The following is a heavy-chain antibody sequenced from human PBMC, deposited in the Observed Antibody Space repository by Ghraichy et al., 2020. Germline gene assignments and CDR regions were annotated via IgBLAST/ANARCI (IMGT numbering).Heavy chain of an antibody. CDR1: GGSVSSGSYY. D-gene: IGHD6-13*01. V-gene: IGHV4-61*01. J-gene: IGHJ6*02. CDR3: ARKEVDSSIWYVSYYYYGMDV. CDR2: IYYSGST. Sequence: SETLSLTCTVSGGSVSSGSYYWSWIRQPPGKGLEWIGYIYYSGSTNYNPSLKSRVTISVDTSKNQFSLKLSSVTTADTAVYYCARKEVDSSIWYVSYYYYGMDVWGQGTTVTVSS.